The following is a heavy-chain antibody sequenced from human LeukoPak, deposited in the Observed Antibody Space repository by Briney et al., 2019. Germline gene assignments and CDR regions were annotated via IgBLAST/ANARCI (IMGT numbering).Heavy chain of an antibody. CDR2: VYYSGYT. J-gene: IGHJ5*02. CDR1: GGSISSSSYY. V-gene: IGHV4-39*07. CDR3: ARVQSRLSWFDP. Sequence: SETLSLTCTVSGGSISSSSYYWGWIRQPPGKGLEWIGSVYYSGYTYYNPSLKSRVTISVDTSRNQFSLRLGSVTAADTAVYYCARVQSRLSWFDPWGQGTLVTVSS.